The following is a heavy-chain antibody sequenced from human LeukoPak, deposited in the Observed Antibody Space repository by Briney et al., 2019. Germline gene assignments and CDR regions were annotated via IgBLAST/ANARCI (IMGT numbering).Heavy chain of an antibody. D-gene: IGHD6-19*01. V-gene: IGHV1-2*02. CDR2: IDPNSGGT. Sequence: ASVKVSCKASGYTFTGYYMRWVRQAPGQGLEWMGWIDPNSGGTNYAQKFQGRVTMTRDTSISTAYMELSRLRSDDTAVYYCARDKSGSSGWYPYFDYWGQGTLVTVSS. J-gene: IGHJ4*02. CDR1: GYTFTGYY. CDR3: ARDKSGSSGWYPYFDY.